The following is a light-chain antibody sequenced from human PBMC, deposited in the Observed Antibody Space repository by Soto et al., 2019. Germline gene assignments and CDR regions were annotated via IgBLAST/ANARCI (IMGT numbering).Light chain of an antibody. CDR2: GAS. V-gene: IGKV3-15*01. J-gene: IGKJ1*01. Sequence: EIMTTQSPVTLSVSPGERATLSCRASQSVNSNLAWYQQKPGQAPRLLIYGASTRATGIPARFSGSGSGTEFTLTISSLQSEDFAVYYCQQSNNWPPLTFGQGTKVDIK. CDR3: QQSNNWPPLT. CDR1: QSVNSN.